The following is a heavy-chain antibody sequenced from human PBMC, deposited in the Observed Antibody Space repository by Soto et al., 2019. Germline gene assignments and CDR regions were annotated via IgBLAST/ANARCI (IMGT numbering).Heavy chain of an antibody. V-gene: IGHV4-31*02. CDR2: IYYSGST. CDR1: GGSISSGGYY. J-gene: IGHJ4*02. Sequence: PSETLSLTCIVSGGSISSGGYYWSWIRQHPGKGLEWIGYIYYSGSTYYNPSLKSRVTISVDTSKNQFSLKLSSVTAADTAVYYCARAGRGYYGSGSYYKKHFDYWGQGTLVTVSS. D-gene: IGHD3-10*01. CDR3: ARAGRGYYGSGSYYKKHFDY.